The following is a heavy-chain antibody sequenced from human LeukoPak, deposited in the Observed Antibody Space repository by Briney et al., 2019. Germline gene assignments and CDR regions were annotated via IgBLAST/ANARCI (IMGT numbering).Heavy chain of an antibody. D-gene: IGHD4-11*01. V-gene: IGHV3-33*01. Sequence: PGRSLRLSCAASGFIYSHYGMHWVRQAPGKGLEWVAVIWSDGSNRFYAGSVKGRFTISRDNSQNTLFLQMNSLRAEDTAMYYCARDAQRGFDYSNSLEYWGHGTLATVSS. CDR2: IWSDGSNR. J-gene: IGHJ4*01. CDR3: ARDAQRGFDYSNSLEY. CDR1: GFIYSHYG.